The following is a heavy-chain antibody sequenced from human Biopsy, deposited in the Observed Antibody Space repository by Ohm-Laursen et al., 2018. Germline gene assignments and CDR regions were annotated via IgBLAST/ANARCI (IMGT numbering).Heavy chain of an antibody. D-gene: IGHD2/OR15-2a*01. CDR1: GGSISSDY. V-gene: IGHV4-59*01. J-gene: IGHJ6*02. Sequence: SETLSLTCTVSGGSISSDYWSWIRQTPGKGLEWIGYIYYSGSTNYNPSLKSRVTISGETYKNQFSLRLNSVTAADTAVYYCARATNSTGWPYYYFYGMDVWGQGTTVTVSS. CDR2: IYYSGST. CDR3: ARATNSTGWPYYYFYGMDV.